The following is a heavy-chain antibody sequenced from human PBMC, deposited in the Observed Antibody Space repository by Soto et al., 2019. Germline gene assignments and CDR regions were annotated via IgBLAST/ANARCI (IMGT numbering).Heavy chain of an antibody. Sequence: SVKGPCKASGGTFSSYTISWVRQAPGQGLEWTGGIIPIFGTANYAQKFQGRVTITADESTSTAYMELSSLRSEDTAVYYCARDDYGDIVGYFQHWGQGTLVTVSS. J-gene: IGHJ1*01. D-gene: IGHD4-17*01. CDR1: GGTFSSYT. CDR2: IIPIFGTA. V-gene: IGHV1-69*13. CDR3: ARDDYGDIVGYFQH.